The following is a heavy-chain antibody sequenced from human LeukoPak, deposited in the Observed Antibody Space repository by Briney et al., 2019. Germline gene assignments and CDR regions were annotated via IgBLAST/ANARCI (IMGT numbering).Heavy chain of an antibody. D-gene: IGHD1-26*01. V-gene: IGHV3-33*01. Sequence: GTSLRLSCAASGFTFSNYGMHWVRQAPGKGLEWVAAIWYDGSNKYYADSVKGRLTISSDNSKNMLYLQMNSLRAEDTAAYYCARESGSYYCDYWGQGTLVTVSS. CDR3: ARESGSYYCDY. CDR1: GFTFSNYG. CDR2: IWYDGSNK. J-gene: IGHJ4*02.